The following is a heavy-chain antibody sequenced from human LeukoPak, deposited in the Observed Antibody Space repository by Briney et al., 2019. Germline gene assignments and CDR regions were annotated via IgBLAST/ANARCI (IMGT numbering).Heavy chain of an antibody. CDR1: GFTFSGYT. Sequence: GGSLRLSCAASGFTFSGYTMNWVRQAPGKGLEWVSCISSRNDYKYYADSVKGRFTISRDNAKNSLYLQMSSLRAEDTAVYYCATATRSSPLNFWGQGTLVSVSS. CDR3: ATATRSSPLNF. CDR2: ISSRNDYK. V-gene: IGHV3-21*01. D-gene: IGHD6-19*01. J-gene: IGHJ4*02.